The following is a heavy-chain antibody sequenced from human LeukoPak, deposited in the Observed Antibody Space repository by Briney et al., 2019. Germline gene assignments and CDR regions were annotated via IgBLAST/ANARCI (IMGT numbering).Heavy chain of an antibody. Sequence: ASVKVSCKASGYTFTSYGIRWVRQAPGQGLEWMGWISAYNGNTNYAQKLQGRVTMTTDTSTSTAYMELRSLRSDDTAVYYCARENGDSWEYYFDYWGQGTLVTVSS. V-gene: IGHV1-18*01. CDR3: ARENGDSWEYYFDY. D-gene: IGHD4-17*01. CDR2: ISAYNGNT. J-gene: IGHJ4*02. CDR1: GYTFTSYG.